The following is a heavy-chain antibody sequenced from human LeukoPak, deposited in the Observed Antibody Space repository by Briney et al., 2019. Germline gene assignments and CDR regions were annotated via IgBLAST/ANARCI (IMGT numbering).Heavy chain of an antibody. CDR3: ARDVSGWSIRSGWFDP. CDR2: IYYSGST. D-gene: IGHD6-19*01. J-gene: IGHJ5*02. CDR1: GGSISSSSYY. V-gene: IGHV4-39*07. Sequence: SETLSLTCTVSGGSISSSSYYWGWIRQPPGKGLEWIGSIYYSGSTYYNPSLKSRVTISADTSKNQFSLKLSSVTAADTAVYYCARDVSGWSIRSGWFDPWGQGTLVTVSS.